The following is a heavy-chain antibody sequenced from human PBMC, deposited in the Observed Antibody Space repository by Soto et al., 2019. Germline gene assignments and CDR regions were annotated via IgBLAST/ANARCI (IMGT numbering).Heavy chain of an antibody. J-gene: IGHJ4*02. CDR3: AKQLLVVPAAIYY. V-gene: IGHV3-23*01. CDR1: GFTFSSYA. D-gene: IGHD2-2*01. Sequence: EVQLLESGGGLVQPGGSLRLSCAASGFTFSSYAMSWVRQAPGKGLEWVSATSGSGGSTYYADSVKGRFTISRDNSKNTLYLQMNSLRAEDTAVYYCAKQLLVVPAAIYYWGQGTLVTVSS. CDR2: TSGSGGST.